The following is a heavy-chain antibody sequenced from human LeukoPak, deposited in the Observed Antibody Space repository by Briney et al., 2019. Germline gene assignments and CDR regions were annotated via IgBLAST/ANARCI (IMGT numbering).Heavy chain of an antibody. CDR2: IWFDGSNK. Sequence: GGSLRLSCAASGFTLSSHGMHRVRQAPGKGLEWVAVIWFDGSNKFYADSVQGRFTISRDNSKNTLFLQMNSLRAEDTAVYYCAKDRGGFYIDYWGQGTLVTVSS. J-gene: IGHJ4*02. D-gene: IGHD3-10*01. CDR3: AKDRGGFYIDY. CDR1: GFTLSSHG. V-gene: IGHV3-33*06.